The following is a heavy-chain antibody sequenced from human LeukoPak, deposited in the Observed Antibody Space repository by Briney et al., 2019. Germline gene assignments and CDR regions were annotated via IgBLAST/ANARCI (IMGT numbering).Heavy chain of an antibody. CDR3: AHTATAMVPLFDY. Sequence: GGSLRLSCAASGFIFSSCAMIWVRQAPGKGPEWVTFIRYDESNEYYADSVKGRFTISRDNSKNTLYLQMNSLRAEDTAVYYCAHTATAMVPLFDYWGQGTLVTVSS. D-gene: IGHD5-18*01. J-gene: IGHJ4*02. CDR1: GFIFSSCA. V-gene: IGHV3-30*02. CDR2: IRYDESNE.